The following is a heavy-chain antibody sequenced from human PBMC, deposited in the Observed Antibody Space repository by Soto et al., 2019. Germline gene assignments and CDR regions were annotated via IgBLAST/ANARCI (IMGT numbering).Heavy chain of an antibody. J-gene: IGHJ6*02. V-gene: IGHV4-31*03. Sequence: SETLSLTCTVSGGSISSGGYYWSWIRQHPGKGLEWIGYIYYSGSTYYNPSLKSRVTISVDTSKNQFSLKLSSVTAADTAVYYCAREADPYCGGGSCYSSIWYYGMDVWGQGTTVTVSS. CDR2: IYYSGST. CDR3: AREADPYCGGGSCYSSIWYYGMDV. D-gene: IGHD2-15*01. CDR1: GGSISSGGYY.